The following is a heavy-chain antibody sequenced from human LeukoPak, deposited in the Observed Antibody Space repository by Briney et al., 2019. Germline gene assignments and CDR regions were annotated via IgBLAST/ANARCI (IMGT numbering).Heavy chain of an antibody. Sequence: SETLSLTCAVYGGSFSAYDWSWIRQPPGKGLEWVGEINQSGSTNYNPPLKSRVSISVNTSQKQFSLKLSSVTAAYTAVYYCAGYYYYYMDVWGKGTTVTVSS. V-gene: IGHV4-34*01. J-gene: IGHJ6*03. CDR3: AGYYYYYMDV. CDR2: INQSGST. CDR1: GGSFSAYD.